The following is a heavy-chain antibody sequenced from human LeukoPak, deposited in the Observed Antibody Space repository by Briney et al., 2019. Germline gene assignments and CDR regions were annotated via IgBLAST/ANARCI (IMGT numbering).Heavy chain of an antibody. CDR2: INPNSGGT. CDR1: GYTFTGDY. D-gene: IGHD3-10*01. Sequence: ASVKVSCKASGYTFTGDYMYWVRQAPGQGLEWMGWINPNSGGTNYAQKFQGRVTMTRHTSISTAYMGRSRLRAYDTAGYNCARERAEGCDGGYYFDYWGQGTLVTVSS. CDR3: ARERAEGCDGGYYFDY. V-gene: IGHV1-2*02. J-gene: IGHJ4*02.